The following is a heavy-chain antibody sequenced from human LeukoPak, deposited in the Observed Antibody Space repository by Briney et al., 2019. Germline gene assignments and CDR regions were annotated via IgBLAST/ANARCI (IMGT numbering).Heavy chain of an antibody. V-gene: IGHV3-23*01. CDR1: GFTFSNYA. D-gene: IGHD2-15*01. CDR2: LSGSGGII. J-gene: IGHJ4*02. Sequence: QPGGSLRLSCAASGFTFSNYAMTWVRQAPGKGLEWVSALSGSGGIIHYADSVEGRFTISRDNSKNTLFLQMNSLRAEDTAIYYCAKYRSPSTPYFDYWGQGTLGTVSS. CDR3: AKYRSPSTPYFDY.